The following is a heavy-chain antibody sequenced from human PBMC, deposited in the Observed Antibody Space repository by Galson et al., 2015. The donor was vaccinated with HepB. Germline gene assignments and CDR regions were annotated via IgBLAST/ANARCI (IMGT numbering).Heavy chain of an antibody. CDR3: VRGGTADYYYGMDV. D-gene: IGHD6-13*01. Sequence: SLRLSCAASGFTFGNYWMHWVRQAPGKGLVWVSRIDSDGSTTNYADSVKARFTISRDSAKSTLYLQMNSLRAEDTAVYYCVRGGTADYYYGMDVWGQGTAVTVSS. CDR2: IDSDGSTT. CDR1: GFTFGNYW. J-gene: IGHJ6*02. V-gene: IGHV3-74*01.